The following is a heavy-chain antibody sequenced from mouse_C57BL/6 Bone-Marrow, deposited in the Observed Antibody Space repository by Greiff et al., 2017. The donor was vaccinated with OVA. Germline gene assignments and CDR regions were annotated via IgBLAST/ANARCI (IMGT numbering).Heavy chain of an antibody. CDR1: GYTFTSYW. D-gene: IGHD1-1*01. J-gene: IGHJ3*01. CDR3: ARRGGSSYAWFAY. Sequence: QVQLQQPGAELVKPGASVKLSCKASGYTFTSYWMHWVKQRPGQGLEWIGMIHPNSGSTNYNEKFKSKATLTVDKSSSTAYMQLSSLTSEDSAVYYCARRGGSSYAWFAYWGQGTLVTVSA. CDR2: IHPNSGST. V-gene: IGHV1-64*01.